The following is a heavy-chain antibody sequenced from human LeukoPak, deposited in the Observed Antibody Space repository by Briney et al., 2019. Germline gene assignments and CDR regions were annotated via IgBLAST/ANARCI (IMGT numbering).Heavy chain of an antibody. D-gene: IGHD2-2*01. CDR2: ISGSGGST. CDR1: GFTFSSYA. Sequence: PGGSLRLSCAASGFTFSSYAMSWVRQAPGKGLEWVSAISGSGGSTFYADSVKGRFTISRDNSKNTLYLQMNSLRADDTAVYYCAKDWDERDCSSTSCFNDAFDIWGQGTMVTVSS. CDR3: AKDWDERDCSSTSCFNDAFDI. V-gene: IGHV3-23*01. J-gene: IGHJ3*02.